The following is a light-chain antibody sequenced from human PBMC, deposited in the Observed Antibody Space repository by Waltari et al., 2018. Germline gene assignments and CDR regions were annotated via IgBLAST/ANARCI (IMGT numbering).Light chain of an antibody. V-gene: IGLV3-21*04. J-gene: IGLJ3*02. CDR3: QVWDDSNNSGV. Sequence: YVLTQPPSLSVAPGEPARLTCWGETIETKSGNWYQFKPGQAPLLVMFYDSDRPPGIPERLSGSNSGNTATLTITWVEAGDEADYHCQVWDDSNNSGVFGGGTKLTVL. CDR2: YDS. CDR1: TIETKS.